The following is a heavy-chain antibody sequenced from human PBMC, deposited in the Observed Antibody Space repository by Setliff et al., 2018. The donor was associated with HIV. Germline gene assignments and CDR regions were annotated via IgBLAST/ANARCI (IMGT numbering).Heavy chain of an antibody. Sequence: PGESLKISCAASGFTFSSYSMNWVRQAPGKGLEWVSSISSSSSYIYYADSVKGRFTISRDNAKNSLYLQMDSLRAEDTAVYYCARGAPTMLIVVVNLDYWGQGTLVTVSS. CDR3: ARGAPTMLIVVVNLDY. CDR2: ISSSSSYI. V-gene: IGHV3-21*01. CDR1: GFTFSSYS. D-gene: IGHD3-22*01. J-gene: IGHJ4*02.